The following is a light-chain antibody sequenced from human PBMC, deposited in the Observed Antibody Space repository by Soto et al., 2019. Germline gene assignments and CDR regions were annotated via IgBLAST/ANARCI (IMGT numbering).Light chain of an antibody. CDR1: QSVSSSY. V-gene: IGKV3-20*01. CDR2: AAS. Sequence: EIVLTQSPGTLSLSPGERATLSCRASQSVSSSYLAWYQQKPGQAPRVLIYAASSRATGIPDRFSGSGSGTDFTLTISRLEPEDFALYYCRQYGGSPYTFGQGSKLEIK. J-gene: IGKJ2*01. CDR3: RQYGGSPYT.